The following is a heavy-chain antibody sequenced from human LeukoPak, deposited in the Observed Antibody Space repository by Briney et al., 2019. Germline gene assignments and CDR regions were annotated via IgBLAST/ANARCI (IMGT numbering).Heavy chain of an antibody. CDR2: IYSGGST. J-gene: IGHJ6*02. CDR3: ARRGGLDYYYGMDV. D-gene: IGHD3-16*01. CDR1: GFTVSSNY. Sequence: GGSLRLSCAASGFTVSSNYMSWARQAPGKGLEWVSVIYSGGSTYYADSVKGRFTISRDNSKNTLYLQMNSLRAEDTAVYYCARRGGLDYYYGMDVWGQGSTVTVSS. V-gene: IGHV3-53*01.